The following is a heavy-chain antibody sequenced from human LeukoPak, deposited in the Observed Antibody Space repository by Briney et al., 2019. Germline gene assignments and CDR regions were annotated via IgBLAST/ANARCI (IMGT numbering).Heavy chain of an antibody. Sequence: SETLSLTCTVSGGSISNRSYYGGWIRQPPGKGQEWIGSIYYSGSTYYSPSLKSRVTISIDKSKNQFSLTLSSVTAADTAVYYCARSPHYNILTGYFDYWGQGALVTVSS. D-gene: IGHD3-9*01. V-gene: IGHV4-39*07. CDR1: GGSISNRSYY. J-gene: IGHJ4*02. CDR2: IYYSGST. CDR3: ARSPHYNILTGYFDY.